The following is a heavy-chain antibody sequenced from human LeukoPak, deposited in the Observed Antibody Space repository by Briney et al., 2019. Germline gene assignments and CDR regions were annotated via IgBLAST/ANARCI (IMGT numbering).Heavy chain of an antibody. CDR1: GYSISSGHY. D-gene: IGHD3-22*01. Sequence: PSETLSLTCTVSGYSISSGHYWGWIRQPPGKGLEWIGSIYHGGSTYYDPSLKSRVTISVDTSKNQFSLKLTSVTAADTAVYYCARDRHYDTSGADYWGQGTLVTVSS. J-gene: IGHJ4*02. CDR2: IYHGGST. CDR3: ARDRHYDTSGADY. V-gene: IGHV4-38-2*02.